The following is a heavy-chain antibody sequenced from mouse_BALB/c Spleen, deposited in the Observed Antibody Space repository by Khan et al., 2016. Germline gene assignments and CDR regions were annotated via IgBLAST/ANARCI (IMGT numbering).Heavy chain of an antibody. CDR2: IDPPNDNT. CDR3: ARMYYGDY. Sequence: VQLQQSGAELVKPGASVKLSCTASGFNIQDTYIHWVRQRPEQGLDWIGRIDPPNDNTKYDPKFQGKATITVDTSSHTAYLQLNSLTYEDTAVYYCARMYYGDYWGQGTTLTVSS. CDR1: GFNIQDTY. V-gene: IGHV14-3*02. D-gene: IGHD1-1*01. J-gene: IGHJ2*01.